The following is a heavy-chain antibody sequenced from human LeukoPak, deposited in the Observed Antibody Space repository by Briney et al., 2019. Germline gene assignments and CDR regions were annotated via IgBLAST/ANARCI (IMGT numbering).Heavy chain of an antibody. Sequence: ASVKVSCKVSGYTLTELSMHWARQAPGKGLEWMGGFDPEDGETIYAQRFQGRVTMTEDTSTDTAYMELSSLRSEDTAVYYCATQWLRPSPNWFDPWGQGTLVTVSS. CDR3: ATQWLRPSPNWFDP. J-gene: IGHJ5*02. CDR2: FDPEDGET. D-gene: IGHD5-12*01. V-gene: IGHV1-24*01. CDR1: GYTLTELS.